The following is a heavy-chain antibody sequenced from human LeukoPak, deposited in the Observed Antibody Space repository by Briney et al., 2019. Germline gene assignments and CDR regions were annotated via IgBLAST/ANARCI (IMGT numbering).Heavy chain of an antibody. CDR3: ARGKAARKYKTWFDP. D-gene: IGHD6-25*01. CDR2: INHSGST. V-gene: IGHV4-34*01. J-gene: IGHJ5*02. Sequence: PSETLSLTCAVYGGSFSGYYWSWIRQPPGKGLEWIGEINHSGSTNYNPSLKSRVTVSVDTSKNQFSLKLSSVTAADTAVYYCARGKAARKYKTWFDPWGQGTLVTVSS. CDR1: GGSFSGYY.